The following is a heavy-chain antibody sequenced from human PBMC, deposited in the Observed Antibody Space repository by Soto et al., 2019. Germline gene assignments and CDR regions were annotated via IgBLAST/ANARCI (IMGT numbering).Heavy chain of an antibody. V-gene: IGHV4-59*01. D-gene: IGHD3-22*01. CDR3: ARVDSPNYYASSGYYYEY. J-gene: IGHJ4*02. Sequence: SETLSLTCTVSGGSISSYYWSWIRQPPGKGLEWIGYIYYSGSTNYNPSLKSRVTISVDTSKNQFSLKLSSVTAADTAVSSFARVDSPNYYASSGYYYEYWGQGTLVTVSS. CDR2: IYYSGST. CDR1: GGSISSYY.